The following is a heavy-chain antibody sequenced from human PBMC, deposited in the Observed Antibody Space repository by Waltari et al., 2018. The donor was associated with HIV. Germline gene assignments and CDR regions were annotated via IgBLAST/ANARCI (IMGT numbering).Heavy chain of an antibody. J-gene: IGHJ5*02. Sequence: QVQLQESGPGLVKPSQTLSLTCTVSGGSISSGSYYWSWIRQPAGRGLECIGRIYTSGSTNYNPSLKSRVTISVDTSKNQFSLKLSSVTAADTAVYYCARTYCSSTSCYGGANWFDPWGQGTLVTVSS. CDR2: IYTSGST. V-gene: IGHV4-61*02. CDR1: GGSISSGSYY. CDR3: ARTYCSSTSCYGGANWFDP. D-gene: IGHD2-2*01.